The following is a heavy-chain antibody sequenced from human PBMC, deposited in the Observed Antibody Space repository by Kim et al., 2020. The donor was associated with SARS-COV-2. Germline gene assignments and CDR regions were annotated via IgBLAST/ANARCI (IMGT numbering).Heavy chain of an antibody. V-gene: IGHV3-49*04. CDR3: SRDRTYYDFWGGYYAYYYYYMDV. D-gene: IGHD3-3*01. J-gene: IGHJ6*03. Sequence: GSLRLSCTASGFTFRYHAMSWVRQAPGKGPEWGGFLRSKAYGGTTEYAASVKGRFTISRDDSKSIAYLQMNSLKTEDTAVYYCSRDRTYYDFWGGYYAYYYYYMDVGGKGTTVTVSS. CDR2: LRSKAYGGTT. CDR1: GFTFRYHA.